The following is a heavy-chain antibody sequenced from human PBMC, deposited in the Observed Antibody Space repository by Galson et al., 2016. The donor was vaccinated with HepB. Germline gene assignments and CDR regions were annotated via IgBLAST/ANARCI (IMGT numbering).Heavy chain of an antibody. Sequence: SCKASGHTFTNYYMHWVRQAPGQGLEWMGIINPSGGSTNFAQKFQGRVTMTRDTSTSTVYMELSSLRSEDTAVYYCATHSLTVYAISYGMDVWGQGTTVTVSS. CDR1: GHTFTNYY. CDR2: INPSGGST. CDR3: ATHSLTVYAISYGMDV. V-gene: IGHV1-46*01. D-gene: IGHD2-8*01. J-gene: IGHJ6*02.